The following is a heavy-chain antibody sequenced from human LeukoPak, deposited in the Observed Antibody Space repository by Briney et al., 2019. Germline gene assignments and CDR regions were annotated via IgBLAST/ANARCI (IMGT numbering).Heavy chain of an antibody. CDR1: GFTFNSYA. D-gene: IGHD2-8*01. CDR3: ARRLVSPHWYFDL. Sequence: GGSLRLSCAASGFTFNSYAMSWVRQAPGKGLEWVSAISGRGGSTYYADSVKGRFTISRDNSKNTLYLQMNSLRAEDTAVYYCARRLVSPHWYFDLWGRGTLVTASS. CDR2: ISGRGGST. J-gene: IGHJ2*01. V-gene: IGHV3-23*01.